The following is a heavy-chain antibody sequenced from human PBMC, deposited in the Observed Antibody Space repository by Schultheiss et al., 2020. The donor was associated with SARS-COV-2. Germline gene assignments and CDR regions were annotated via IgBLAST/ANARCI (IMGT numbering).Heavy chain of an antibody. Sequence: SGPTLVKPTETLTLTCTVSGFSLSTSGVGVGWIRQPPGKALEWLALIYWDDDKRYSPSLKSRLTITKDTSKNQVVLTMTNMDPVDTATYYCARIPIAVAGPGYYYYGMDVWGQGTTVTVSS. CDR1: GFSLSTSGVG. CDR3: ARIPIAVAGPGYYYYGMDV. D-gene: IGHD6-19*01. V-gene: IGHV2-5*02. CDR2: IYWDDDK. J-gene: IGHJ6*02.